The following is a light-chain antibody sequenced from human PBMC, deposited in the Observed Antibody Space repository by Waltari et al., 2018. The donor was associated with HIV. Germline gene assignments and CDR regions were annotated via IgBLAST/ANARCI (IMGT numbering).Light chain of an antibody. J-gene: IGKJ1*01. Sequence: DIQMSQSPSSLSASVGDRVTITCRASQGIGNFLAWYQQKPGGALKLLLTAASTLETGVPSRFSGSASWTAFTLTINSLQPEDFGTYYCQQYFDVPVTFGQGTKVEIK. V-gene: IGKV1-NL1*01. CDR2: AAS. CDR1: QGIGNF. CDR3: QQYFDVPVT.